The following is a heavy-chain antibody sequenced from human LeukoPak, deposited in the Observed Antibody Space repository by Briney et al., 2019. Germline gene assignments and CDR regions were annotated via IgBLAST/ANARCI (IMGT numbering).Heavy chain of an antibody. CDR1: GFTFSSYW. D-gene: IGHD2-8*01. V-gene: IGHV3-74*03. J-gene: IGHJ4*02. CDR2: MSTDGSST. Sequence: GGSLRLSCGASGFTFSSYWMHWARQAPGKGLVWVSSMSTDGSSTTYAESVRGRFTISRDNAKNTLYLQMNSLRAEDTAVYYCARGAHVLMVYAPFDYWGQGTLVTVSS. CDR3: ARGAHVLMVYAPFDY.